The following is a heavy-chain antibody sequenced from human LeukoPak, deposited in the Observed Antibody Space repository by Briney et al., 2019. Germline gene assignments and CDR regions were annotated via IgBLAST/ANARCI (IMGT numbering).Heavy chain of an antibody. CDR2: IYTAGST. CDR1: GFTFSSYA. V-gene: IGHV3-66*02. D-gene: IGHD6-13*01. CDR3: AREDGTWYFFDY. J-gene: IGHJ4*02. Sequence: PGGSLRLSCAASGFTFSSYAMSWVRQAPGKGLEWVSVIYTAGSTLHADSVKGRFTISRDNSKNTVYLQMNSLRAEDTAVYYCAREDGTWYFFDYWGQGALVTVSS.